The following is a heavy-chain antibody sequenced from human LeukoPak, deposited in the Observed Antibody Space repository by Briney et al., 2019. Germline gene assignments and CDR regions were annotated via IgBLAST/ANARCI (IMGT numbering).Heavy chain of an antibody. CDR3: ARLPWETSRPPEPDY. V-gene: IGHV1-18*01. D-gene: IGHD1-14*01. J-gene: IGHJ4*02. CDR2: ISNYNGYT. CDR1: GYTFTSYG. Sequence: ASVKVSCKASGYTFTSYGVNWVRQAPGQGLEWMGWISNYNGYTIYAQKFQGRVTMTTDTSTNSAYMELRSLRSEDTAVYYCARLPWETSRPPEPDYWGQGTLVTVSS.